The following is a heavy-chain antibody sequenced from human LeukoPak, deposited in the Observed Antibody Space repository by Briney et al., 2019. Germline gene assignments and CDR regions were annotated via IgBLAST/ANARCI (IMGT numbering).Heavy chain of an antibody. CDR1: GFTFRDYY. V-gene: IGHV3-11*06. D-gene: IGHD4-17*01. CDR2: ISSSSHDSHT. J-gene: IGHJ4*02. Sequence: PGGSLRLSCAASGFTFRDYYMSWIRQAPGKGLEWVSFISSSSHDSHTNYAESVRGRFGITRGDGQNSLYLQMNSLRAEDTALYYCATLRDYAWTHWGQGTLVTVSS. CDR3: ATLRDYAWTH.